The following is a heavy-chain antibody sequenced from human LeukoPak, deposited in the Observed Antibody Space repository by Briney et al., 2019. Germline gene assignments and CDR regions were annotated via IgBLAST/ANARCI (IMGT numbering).Heavy chain of an antibody. D-gene: IGHD2-15*01. V-gene: IGHV4-59*01. CDR2: FHDSGSA. J-gene: IGHJ5*02. CDR1: GDSISSYF. CDR3: ARDSHSVDTATPRGFDP. Sequence: SETLYITCTVPGDSISSYFWSLIRQPPGKGLEWIGYFHDSGSANYNPSLKSRITMSVDTSKNQFSLKLRYVTAADTAVYYCARDSHSVDTATPRGFDPWGQGTLVTVSS.